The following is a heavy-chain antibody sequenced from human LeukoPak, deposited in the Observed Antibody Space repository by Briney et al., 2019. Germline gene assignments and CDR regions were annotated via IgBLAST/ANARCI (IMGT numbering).Heavy chain of an antibody. Sequence: GGSLRLSCAASGFTFSDYYMSWIRQAPGKGLEWVSYISSSGSTIYYADSVKGRYTISRDNAKNSLYLQMNSLRAEDTAVYHCARDGYDFWSGIDYWGQGTLVTVSS. J-gene: IGHJ4*02. CDR3: ARDGYDFWSGIDY. CDR1: GFTFSDYY. D-gene: IGHD3-3*01. CDR2: ISSSGSTI. V-gene: IGHV3-11*04.